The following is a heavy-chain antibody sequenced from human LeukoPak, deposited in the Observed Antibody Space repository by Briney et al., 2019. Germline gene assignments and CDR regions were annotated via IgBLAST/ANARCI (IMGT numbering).Heavy chain of an antibody. CDR1: GGSISSGSYY. Sequence: SQTLSLTCTVSGGSISSGSYYWSWIRQPPGKGLEWIGYIYYSGSTNYNPSLKSRVTISVDTSKNQFSLKLSSVTAADTAVYYCARGGGLTMVVSPRQNFDYWGQGTLVTVSS. D-gene: IGHD4-23*01. V-gene: IGHV4-61*01. CDR3: ARGGGLTMVVSPRQNFDY. J-gene: IGHJ4*02. CDR2: IYYSGST.